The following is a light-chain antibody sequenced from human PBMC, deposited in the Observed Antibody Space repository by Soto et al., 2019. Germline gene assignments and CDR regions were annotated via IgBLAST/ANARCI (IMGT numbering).Light chain of an antibody. V-gene: IGKV3-15*01. Sequence: IVLTQSPATLSVSPWERATLSCRASQSVSSNLAWYQQIPGQAPTLLIYDTSTRATGIPARFSGSGSGTEFTLTISSLQSEDFAVYYCQQYNNWSSITFGQGTRLEIK. CDR3: QQYNNWSSIT. J-gene: IGKJ5*01. CDR1: QSVSSN. CDR2: DTS.